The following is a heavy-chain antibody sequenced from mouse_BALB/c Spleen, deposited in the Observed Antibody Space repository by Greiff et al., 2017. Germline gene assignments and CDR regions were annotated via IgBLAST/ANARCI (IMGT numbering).Heavy chain of an antibody. CDR3: ARGSDFAY. V-gene: IGHV5-17*02. D-gene: IGHD3-2*02. Sequence: EVQRVESGGGLVQPGGSRKLSCAASGFTFSSFGMHWVRQAPEKGLEWVAYISSGSSTIYYADTVKGRFTISRDNPKNTLFLQMTSLRSEDTAMYYCARGSDFAYWGQGTLVTVSA. CDR2: ISSGSSTI. CDR1: GFTFSSFG. J-gene: IGHJ3*01.